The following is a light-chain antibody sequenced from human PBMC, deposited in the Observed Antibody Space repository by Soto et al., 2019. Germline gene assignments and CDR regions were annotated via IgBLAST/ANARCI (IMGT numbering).Light chain of an antibody. CDR3: QQRSNWLT. CDR2: DAS. Sequence: EIVLTQSPATLSLSPGERATLSCRASQSVGTSLAWYQHRPGQAPRLLICDASYRATGIPARFSGSGSGTDFTLISSHLEPEDFAVYYCQQRSNWLTFGGGTKVEIK. CDR1: QSVGTS. J-gene: IGKJ4*01. V-gene: IGKV3-11*01.